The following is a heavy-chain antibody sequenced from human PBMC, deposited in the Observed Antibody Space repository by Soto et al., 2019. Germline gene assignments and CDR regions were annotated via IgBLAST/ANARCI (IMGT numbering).Heavy chain of an antibody. J-gene: IGHJ3*02. Sequence: EVQLVESGGGLVKPGGSLRLSCAASGFTFSSYSMSWVRQAPGKGLEWGSSISSSSSYIYYADSVKGRFTISRDNAKNSLYLQMNSLRAEDTAVYYCARDGGSYYDSSGGGDAFDIWGQGTMVTVSS. CDR2: ISSSSSYI. CDR3: ARDGGSYYDSSGGGDAFDI. V-gene: IGHV3-21*01. D-gene: IGHD3-22*01. CDR1: GFTFSSYS.